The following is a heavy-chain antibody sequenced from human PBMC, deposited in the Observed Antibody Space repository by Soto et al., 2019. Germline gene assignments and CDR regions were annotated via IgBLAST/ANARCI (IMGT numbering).Heavy chain of an antibody. CDR2: IIPIFGTA. D-gene: IGHD1-26*01. CDR1: GGTFSSYS. V-gene: IGHV1-69*01. J-gene: IGHJ4*02. CDR3: ARDGGRHSGGIDY. Sequence: QVQLVQSGAEVKKPGSSVKVSCKASGGTFSSYSINWVRQAPGQGLEWMGEIIPIFGTAHYAQKFQGRVTITADESTSTAYMELSSLRSEDTAVYYCARDGGRHSGGIDYWGQGNLVTVSS.